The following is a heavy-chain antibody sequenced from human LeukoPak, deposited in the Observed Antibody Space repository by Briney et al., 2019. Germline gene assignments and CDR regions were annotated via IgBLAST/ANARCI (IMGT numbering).Heavy chain of an antibody. Sequence: GSSVKVSCKASGYTFTGYYMHWVRQAPGQGLEWMGWINPNSGGTNYAQKFQGRVTMTRDTSISTAYMELSRLRSDDTAVYYCARDRYSSSWYDYWGQGTLVTVSS. D-gene: IGHD6-13*01. J-gene: IGHJ4*02. V-gene: IGHV1-2*02. CDR3: ARDRYSSSWYDY. CDR2: INPNSGGT. CDR1: GYTFTGYY.